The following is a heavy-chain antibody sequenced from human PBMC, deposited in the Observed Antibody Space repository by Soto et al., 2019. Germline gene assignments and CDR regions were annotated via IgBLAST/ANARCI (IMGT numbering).Heavy chain of an antibody. CDR2: INDGNGNT. J-gene: IGHJ5*02. CDR3: AGDECGSGWPRWGWFDP. Sequence: ASMKVSCNASGYTFISYAMHWVRQAPGQRLEWMGWINDGNGNTKYSQKFKSRVTITRDTSASTAYMELSSLSSADTAVYYCAGDECGSGWPRWGWFDPWGQGTLVTVSS. D-gene: IGHD6-25*01. V-gene: IGHV1-3*01. CDR1: GYTFISYA.